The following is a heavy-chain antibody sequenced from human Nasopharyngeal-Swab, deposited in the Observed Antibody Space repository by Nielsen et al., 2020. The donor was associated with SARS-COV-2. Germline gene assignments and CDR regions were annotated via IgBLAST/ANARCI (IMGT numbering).Heavy chain of an antibody. D-gene: IGHD5-18*01. V-gene: IGHV3-21*01. CDR2: ISSSSTYI. CDR3: ARTGYSFGFDAFDV. Sequence: GESLKISCAASGFTLSSYSMNWVRQAPGKGLEWVSSISSSSTYIYYADSVKGRFTISRDNAKNSLYLLMNSLRAEDTAVYYCARTGYSFGFDAFDVWGQGTMVTVSS. CDR1: GFTLSSYS. J-gene: IGHJ3*01.